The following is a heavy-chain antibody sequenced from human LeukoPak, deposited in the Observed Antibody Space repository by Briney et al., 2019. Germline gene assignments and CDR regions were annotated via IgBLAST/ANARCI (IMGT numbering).Heavy chain of an antibody. CDR2: IKQDGSEK. J-gene: IGHJ6*03. Sequence: PGGSLRLSCAASGFTFSSYWMSWVRQAPGKGLEWVANIKQDGSEKYYVDSVKGRFTISRDNAKNSLYLQMNSLRAEDTAVYYCARQAPQLRFLEWLRANYYYYYMDVWGKGTTVTVSS. CDR1: GFTFSSYW. V-gene: IGHV3-7*01. D-gene: IGHD3-3*01. CDR3: ARQAPQLRFLEWLRANYYYYYMDV.